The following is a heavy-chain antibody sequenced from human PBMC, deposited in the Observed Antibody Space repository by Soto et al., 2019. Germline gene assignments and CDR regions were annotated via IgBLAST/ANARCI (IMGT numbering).Heavy chain of an antibody. J-gene: IGHJ3*01. D-gene: IGHD6-6*01. CDR2: ISDSGQTT. CDR3: AKVYTSSSEDAFDV. CDR1: GFNLNGFA. V-gene: IGHV3-23*01. Sequence: EVHLLESGGDLVQPGGSLRLSCAASGFNLNGFAMAWVRQSPGKGLEWVSLISDSGQTTNYADFVKGRFTLSRDNSSNMIYLQMNSLRGEDTAIYYCAKVYTSSSEDAFDVWGRGTVVTVSS.